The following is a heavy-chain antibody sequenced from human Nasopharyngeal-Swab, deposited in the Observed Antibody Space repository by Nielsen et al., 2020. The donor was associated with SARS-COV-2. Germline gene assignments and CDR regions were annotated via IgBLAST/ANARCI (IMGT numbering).Heavy chain of an antibody. CDR1: GCSISSSSYY. D-gene: IGHD3-16*02. CDR2: IYYSGST. V-gene: IGHV4-39*01. J-gene: IGHJ6*02. Sequence: SETLSLTCTVSGCSISSSSYYWGWSRQPPGKGLEWIGSIYYSGSTYYNPSLKSRVTISVDTSKNQFSLKLSSVTAADTAVYYCARLNAADYVWGRYRGGYGMDVWGQGTTVTVSS. CDR3: ARLNAADYVWGRYRGGYGMDV.